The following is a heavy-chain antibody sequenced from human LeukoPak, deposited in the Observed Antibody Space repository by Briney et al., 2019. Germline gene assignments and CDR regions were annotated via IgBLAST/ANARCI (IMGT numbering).Heavy chain of an antibody. D-gene: IGHD3-22*01. CDR2: ISSSGSTI. V-gene: IGHV3-48*03. J-gene: IGHJ1*01. Sequence: GGSLRLSCAASGFTFSSYEMNWVRQAPGKGLEWVSYISSSGSTIYYADSVKGRFTISRDNAKNSLYLQMNSLRAEDTAVYYCARVGYDSSGYYLAEYFQHWGQGTLVTVSS. CDR3: ARVGYDSSGYYLAEYFQH. CDR1: GFTFSSYE.